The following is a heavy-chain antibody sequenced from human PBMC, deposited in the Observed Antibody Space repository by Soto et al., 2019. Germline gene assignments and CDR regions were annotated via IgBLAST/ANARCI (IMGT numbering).Heavy chain of an antibody. Sequence: QVQLVQSGAEVKKPGSSVKVSCKASGYSFTSYDMNWVRQAPGQGLEWMGWVNPNSCDTDYAQKFQDRVTMTTDTSIRTAYMEMSSLRTEDTAVYYCPRVSFLAPVTGAEIFDFWGQGTMVTVSS. J-gene: IGHJ3*01. CDR2: VNPNSCDT. V-gene: IGHV1-8*01. D-gene: IGHD6-19*01. CDR3: PRVSFLAPVTGAEIFDF. CDR1: GYSFTSYD.